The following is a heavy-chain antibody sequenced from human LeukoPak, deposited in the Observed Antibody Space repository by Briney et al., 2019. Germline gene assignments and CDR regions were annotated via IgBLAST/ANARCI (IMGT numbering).Heavy chain of an antibody. J-gene: IGHJ4*02. D-gene: IGHD1-26*01. Sequence: PGGSLRLSCAASGFTFSRHAIQWARQAPGKGLEWVANINQAGSDTYFVDSVKGRFTISRDNAKNSLCLQMNSLRAEDTAVYYCARDVSSSGGLDYWGQGTLVTVSS. CDR1: GFTFSRHA. CDR3: ARDVSSSGGLDY. CDR2: INQAGSDT. V-gene: IGHV3-7*01.